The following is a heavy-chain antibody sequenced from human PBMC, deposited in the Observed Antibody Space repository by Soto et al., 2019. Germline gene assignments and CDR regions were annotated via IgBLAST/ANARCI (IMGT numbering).Heavy chain of an antibody. CDR2: IYYSGST. CDR1: GGSISSYY. V-gene: IGHV4-59*01. CDR3: ARGNRDGYNIISTQFDX. D-gene: IGHD5-12*01. Sequence: SETLSLTFTVSGGSISSYYWSWIRQPPGKGLGWILYIYYSGSTNYDPSLKSRVKISVETYKKKFSLKLSSVTAADTAVYYCARGNRDGYNIISTQFDXWGQGTLVTASX. J-gene: IGHJ4*02.